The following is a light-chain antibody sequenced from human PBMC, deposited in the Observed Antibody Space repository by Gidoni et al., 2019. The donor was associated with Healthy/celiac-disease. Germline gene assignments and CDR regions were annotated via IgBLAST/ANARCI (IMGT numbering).Light chain of an antibody. J-gene: IGKJ5*01. CDR1: QDISNY. Sequence: LLMTHSPSSLSASVGDRVTITCQASQDISNYLNWYQQKPGKAPKLLIYDASNLETGVPSRFSGSGSGTDFTFTISSLQPEDIATYYCQQYDNLPPTCGQGTRLEIK. CDR3: QQYDNLPPT. CDR2: DAS. V-gene: IGKV1-33*01.